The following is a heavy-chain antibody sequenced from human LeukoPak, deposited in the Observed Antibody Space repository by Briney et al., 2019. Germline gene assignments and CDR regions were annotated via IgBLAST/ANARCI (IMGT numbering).Heavy chain of an antibody. CDR3: AKDLIAYSYVYAGRSNFDY. J-gene: IGHJ4*02. CDR1: GFTFSSFP. V-gene: IGHV3-23*01. Sequence: GGSLRLSCAASGFTFSSFPMTWVRQAPGKGLEWVSGISGSGGSTYYADSVKGHFTISRDNSKNTLYLQMNSLRAEDTAIYYCAKDLIAYSYVYAGRSNFDYWGQGTLVTVSS. D-gene: IGHD5-18*01. CDR2: ISGSGGST.